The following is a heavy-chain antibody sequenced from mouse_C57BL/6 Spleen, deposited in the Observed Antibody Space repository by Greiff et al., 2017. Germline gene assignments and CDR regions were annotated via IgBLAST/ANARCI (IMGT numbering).Heavy chain of an antibody. J-gene: IGHJ2*01. CDR2: ISSGGDYI. CDR3: TRDGGLLLRSFDY. D-gene: IGHD1-1*01. CDR1: GFTFSSYA. Sequence: EVMLVESGGGLVKPGGSLKLSCAASGFTFSSYAMSWVRQTPEKRLEWVAYISSGGDYIYYADTVKGRFTISRDNARNTLYLQMSSLKSEDTAMYYCTRDGGLLLRSFDYWGQGTTLTVSS. V-gene: IGHV5-9-1*02.